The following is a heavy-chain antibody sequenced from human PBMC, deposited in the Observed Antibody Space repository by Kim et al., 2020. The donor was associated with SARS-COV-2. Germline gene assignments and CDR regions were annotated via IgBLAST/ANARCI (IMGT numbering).Heavy chain of an antibody. Sequence: SDTLSLTCAVYGGSFSGYYWSWIRQPPGKGLEWIGEINHSGSTNYNPSLKSRVTISVDTSKNQFSLKLSSVTAADTAVYYCARGLSGGRYCSGGSCYSGVPSGRSPSRHFDYWGQGTLVTVSS. D-gene: IGHD2-15*01. CDR3: ARGLSGGRYCSGGSCYSGVPSGRSPSRHFDY. CDR1: GGSFSGYY. V-gene: IGHV4-34*01. CDR2: INHSGST. J-gene: IGHJ4*02.